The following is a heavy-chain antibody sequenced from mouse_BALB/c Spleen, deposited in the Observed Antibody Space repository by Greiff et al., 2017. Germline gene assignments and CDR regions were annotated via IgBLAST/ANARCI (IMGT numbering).Heavy chain of an antibody. Sequence: QVQLQQSGAELVRPGTSVKVSCKASGYAFTNYLIEWVKQRPGQGLEWIGVINPGSGGTNYNEKFKGKATLTADKSSSTAYMQLSSLTSDDSAVYFCARADVGCGYWGQGTTLTVSS. CDR1: GYAFTNYL. CDR3: ARADVGCGY. V-gene: IGHV1-54*03. J-gene: IGHJ2*01. D-gene: IGHD6-1*01. CDR2: INPGSGGT.